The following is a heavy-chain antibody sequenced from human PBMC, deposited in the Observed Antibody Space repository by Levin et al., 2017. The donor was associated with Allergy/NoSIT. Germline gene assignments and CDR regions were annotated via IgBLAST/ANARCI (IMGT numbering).Heavy chain of an antibody. D-gene: IGHD5-18*01. CDR2: ISHSGSP. J-gene: IGHJ5*02. Sequence: GSLRLSCAVYSGSFSGYYWSWIRQPPGKGLEWLGEISHSGSPKYNASLKGRVTMSVDTSKNQFSLNLNSVTAADTAVYYCARGWIKPDNFFDPWGQGTLVIVSS. CDR3: ARGWIKPDNFFDP. V-gene: IGHV4-34*01. CDR1: SGSFSGYY.